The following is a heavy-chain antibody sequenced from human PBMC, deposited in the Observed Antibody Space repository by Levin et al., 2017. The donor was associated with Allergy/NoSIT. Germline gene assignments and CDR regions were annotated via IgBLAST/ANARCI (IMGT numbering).Heavy chain of an antibody. CDR3: ARDVGYSGYDYPDFDY. Sequence: ASVKVSCKASGYTFTSYGISWVRQAPGQGLEWMGWISAYNGNTNYAQKLQGRVTMTTDTSTSTAYMELRSLRSDDTAVYYCARDVGYSGYDYPDFDYWGQGTLVTVSS. D-gene: IGHD5-12*01. CDR1: GYTFTSYG. V-gene: IGHV1-18*01. CDR2: ISAYNGNT. J-gene: IGHJ4*02.